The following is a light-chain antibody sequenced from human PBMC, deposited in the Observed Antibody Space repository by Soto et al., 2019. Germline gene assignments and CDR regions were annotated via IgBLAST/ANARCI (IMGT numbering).Light chain of an antibody. CDR1: QSVSSN. J-gene: IGKJ2*01. Sequence: EIVMTQSPATLSVSPGERATLSCRASQSVSSNLAWYQQIPGQAPRLLIYGSSTRATGIPARFSGSGSGTEFTLTISSLQSEDFAVYYCQQYNSWPPMYTFGQGTKLEIK. CDR2: GSS. V-gene: IGKV3-15*01. CDR3: QQYNSWPPMYT.